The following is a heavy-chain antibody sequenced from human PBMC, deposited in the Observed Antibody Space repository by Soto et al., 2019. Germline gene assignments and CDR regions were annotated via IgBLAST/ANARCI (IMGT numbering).Heavy chain of an antibody. J-gene: IGHJ4*02. Sequence: SVKVSCKASGGTFSSYTISWVRQAPGQGLEWMGRIIPILGIANYAQKFQGRVTITADKSTSTAYMELSSLRSEDTAVYYCARTHYFDTSGYQSPNFDYWGQGTLVTVSS. V-gene: IGHV1-69*02. CDR3: ARTHYFDTSGYQSPNFDY. D-gene: IGHD3-22*01. CDR2: IIPILGIA. CDR1: GGTFSSYT.